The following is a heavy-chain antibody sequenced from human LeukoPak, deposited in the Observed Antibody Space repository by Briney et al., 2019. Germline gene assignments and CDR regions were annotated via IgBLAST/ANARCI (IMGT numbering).Heavy chain of an antibody. D-gene: IGHD6-13*01. V-gene: IGHV3-9*01. CDR2: ISWNSGNI. CDR3: AKDYSSWYYLDY. Sequence: GGSRRLSCAASGFTFDDDAMHWVRQAPGKGLEWVSGISWNSGNIGYADSVKGRFTISRDNAKNSLYLQMNSLRAEDTALYYCAKDYSSWYYLDYWGQGTLVTVSS. J-gene: IGHJ4*02. CDR1: GFTFDDDA.